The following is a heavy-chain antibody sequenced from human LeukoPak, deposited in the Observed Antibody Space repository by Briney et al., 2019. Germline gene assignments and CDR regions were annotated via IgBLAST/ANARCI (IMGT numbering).Heavy chain of an antibody. CDR3: ARATVWFGELNAFDI. D-gene: IGHD3-10*01. V-gene: IGHV3-53*01. CDR2: IYSGGST. J-gene: IGHJ3*02. CDR1: DFSFNNYN. Sequence: GGSLRLSCAPSDFSFNNYNIHWVRQAPGKGVEWVSVIYSGGSTYYADSVKGRFTISRDNSKNTPYLQMNSLRAEDTAVYYCARATVWFGELNAFDIWGQGTMVTVSS.